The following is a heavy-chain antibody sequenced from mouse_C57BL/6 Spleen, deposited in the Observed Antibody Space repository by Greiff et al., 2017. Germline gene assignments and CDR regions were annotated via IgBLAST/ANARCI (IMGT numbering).Heavy chain of an antibody. CDR3: ARATTVVPFAY. J-gene: IGHJ3*01. CDR1: GYSITSGYY. CDR2: ISYDGSN. Sequence: DVKLVESGPGLVKPSQSLSLTCSVTGYSITSGYYWNWIRQFPGNKLEWMGYISYDGSNNYNPSLKNRISITRDTSKNQFFLKLNSVTTEDTATYYCARATTVVPFAYWGQGTLVTVSA. V-gene: IGHV3-6*01. D-gene: IGHD1-1*01.